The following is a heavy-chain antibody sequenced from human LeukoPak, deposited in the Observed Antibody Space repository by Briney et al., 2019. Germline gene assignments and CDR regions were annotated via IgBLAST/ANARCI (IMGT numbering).Heavy chain of an antibody. D-gene: IGHD6-13*01. J-gene: IGHJ4*02. Sequence: ASVKVSCRASGYTFTSYVINWVRQAPGQGLEWMGWISAYNGNTNYAQKLQGRVTMTTDTSTGTAYMEPRSLRSDDTAVYYCAREGYSSSWNYFDYWGQGALVTVSS. CDR3: AREGYSSSWNYFDY. CDR1: GYTFTSYV. V-gene: IGHV1-18*01. CDR2: ISAYNGNT.